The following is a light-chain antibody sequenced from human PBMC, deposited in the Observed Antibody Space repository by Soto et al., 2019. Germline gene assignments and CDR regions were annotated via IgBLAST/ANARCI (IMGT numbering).Light chain of an antibody. J-gene: IGKJ4*01. V-gene: IGKV1-9*01. CDR2: VAS. CDR3: QQFNSYPLT. CDR1: QGISTY. Sequence: DIPLTQSPSFLSASVGDRVTITCRASQGISTYLAWYQQEPGKAPKLLIYVASSLQSGVPSRFSGSGSGTEFTLTINSLQPEDFATYYCQQFNSYPLTFGGGTKVGI.